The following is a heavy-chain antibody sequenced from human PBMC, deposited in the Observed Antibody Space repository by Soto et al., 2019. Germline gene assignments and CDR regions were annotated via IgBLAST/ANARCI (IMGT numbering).Heavy chain of an antibody. V-gene: IGHV1-46*01. J-gene: IGHJ6*02. Sequence: GASVKVSCKASGYTFTSYYMHWVRQAPGQGLEWMGIINPSGGSTSYAQKFQGRVTMTRDTSPSTVYMELRSLRSDDTAVYYCARDGVAVVAATPDYYYYYGMDVWGQGTTVTVSS. CDR2: INPSGGST. CDR3: ARDGVAVVAATPDYYYYYGMDV. D-gene: IGHD2-15*01. CDR1: GYTFTSYY.